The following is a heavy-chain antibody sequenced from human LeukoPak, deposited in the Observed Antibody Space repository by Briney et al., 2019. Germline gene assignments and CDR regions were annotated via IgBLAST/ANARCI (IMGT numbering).Heavy chain of an antibody. CDR2: ISYDGSNK. Sequence: PGGSLRLSCAASGFTFSSYAMHWVRQAPGKGLEWVAVISYDGSNKYYADSVKGRFTISRDNSKNTLYLQMNSLRAEDTAVYYCARESPYYYDSSGYYPFGEFDYWGQGTLVTVSS. J-gene: IGHJ4*02. D-gene: IGHD3-22*01. V-gene: IGHV3-30*04. CDR1: GFTFSSYA. CDR3: ARESPYYYDSSGYYPFGEFDY.